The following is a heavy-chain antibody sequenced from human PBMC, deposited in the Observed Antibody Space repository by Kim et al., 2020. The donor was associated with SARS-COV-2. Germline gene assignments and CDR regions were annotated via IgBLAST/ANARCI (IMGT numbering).Heavy chain of an antibody. D-gene: IGHD1-26*01. CDR3: ARTAWIVGATTLFDY. Sequence: PSLKRRVTISVDTSKNQFSLKLSSVTAADTAVYYCARTAWIVGATTLFDYWGQGTLVTVSS. J-gene: IGHJ4*02. V-gene: IGHV4-39*01.